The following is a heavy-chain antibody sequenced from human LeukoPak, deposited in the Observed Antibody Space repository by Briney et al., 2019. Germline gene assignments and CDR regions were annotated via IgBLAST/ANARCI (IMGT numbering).Heavy chain of an antibody. J-gene: IGHJ4*02. CDR2: ISYDGSNK. D-gene: IGHD5-24*01. V-gene: IGHV3-30-3*01. CDR3: AREGRWLQFIKFGYFDY. Sequence: GGSLRLSCAASGFTFSSYAMHWVRQAPGKGLEWVAVISYDGSNKYYADSVKGRFTISRDNSKNTLYLQMNSLRAEDTAVYYCAREGRWLQFIKFGYFDYWGQGTLVTVSS. CDR1: GFTFSSYA.